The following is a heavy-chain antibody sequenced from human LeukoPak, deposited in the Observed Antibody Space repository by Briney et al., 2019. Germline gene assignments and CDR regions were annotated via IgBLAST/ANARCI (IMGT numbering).Heavy chain of an antibody. V-gene: IGHV3-30*18. Sequence: GRSLRLSCAASGFTFSYYGMHWVRQAPGKGLEWVAVISYDGSKTYYADSVKGRFTISRDNSGNTLYLQMSSLRAEDTAAYYCAKDLVVYSDYGAKGGHDYWGQGTLVTVSS. CDR3: AKDLVVYSDYGAKGGHDY. CDR2: ISYDGSKT. J-gene: IGHJ4*02. CDR1: GFTFSYYG. D-gene: IGHD4-23*01.